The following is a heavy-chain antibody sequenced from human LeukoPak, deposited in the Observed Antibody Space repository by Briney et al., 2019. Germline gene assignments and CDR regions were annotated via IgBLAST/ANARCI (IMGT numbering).Heavy chain of an antibody. V-gene: IGHV1-2*06. CDR2: INPNSGGT. CDR1: GCTFTGYY. D-gene: IGHD2-15*01. Sequence: ASVKVSCKASGCTFTGYYMYWVRQAPGQGLEWMGRINPNSGGTNYAQKFQGRVTMTRDTSISTAYMELSRLRSDDTAVYYCARECSGGSCYGGDYWGQGTLVTVSS. J-gene: IGHJ4*02. CDR3: ARECSGGSCYGGDY.